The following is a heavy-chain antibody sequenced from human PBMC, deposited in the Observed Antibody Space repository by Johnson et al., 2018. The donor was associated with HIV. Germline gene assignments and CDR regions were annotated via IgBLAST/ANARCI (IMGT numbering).Heavy chain of an antibody. CDR2: IYSGGST. Sequence: VQLVESGGGLVKPGRSLRLSCAASGFTFSSHAMSWVRQAPGKGLEWVSVIYSGGSTYYADSVKGRFTISRDNSKNTLYLQMNSLRAEDTAVYYCARDRGGYSYGYDSDAFDIWGQGTMVTVSS. D-gene: IGHD5-18*01. CDR3: ARDRGGYSYGYDSDAFDI. V-gene: IGHV3-66*02. CDR1: GFTFSSHA. J-gene: IGHJ3*02.